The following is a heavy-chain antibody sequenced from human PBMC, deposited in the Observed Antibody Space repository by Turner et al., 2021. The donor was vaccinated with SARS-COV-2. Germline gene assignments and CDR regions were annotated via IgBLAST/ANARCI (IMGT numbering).Heavy chain of an antibody. CDR3: AKRDFADSNGYAPLFDY. J-gene: IGHJ4*02. CDR2: ISGSSFTT. CDR1: GFTFSNYA. Sequence: EVQLLDSGGGLVLPGGSLRLSCAASGFTFSNYAMTWVRQTPGKGLEWVSGISGSSFTTYYADPAKGRFTISRDNAKNTLYLQMNSLRVEDTAVYYCAKRDFADSNGYAPLFDYWGQGTLVTVSS. D-gene: IGHD3-22*01. V-gene: IGHV3-23*01.